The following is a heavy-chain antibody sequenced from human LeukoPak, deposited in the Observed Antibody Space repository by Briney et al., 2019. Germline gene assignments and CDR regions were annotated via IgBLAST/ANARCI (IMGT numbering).Heavy chain of an antibody. Sequence: AGSLRLSCAASGFTFSSYEMNWVRPADGKGLAWVSYISSSGSTIYSADTVKGRFTISRDNAKNSLYLQMDSLRAEDTAVYYCGREEEDSSSWYPPPSNWFDPWGQGTLVTVSS. CDR3: GREEEDSSSWYPPPSNWFDP. CDR2: ISSSGSTI. CDR1: GFTFSSYE. J-gene: IGHJ5*02. V-gene: IGHV3-48*03. D-gene: IGHD6-13*01.